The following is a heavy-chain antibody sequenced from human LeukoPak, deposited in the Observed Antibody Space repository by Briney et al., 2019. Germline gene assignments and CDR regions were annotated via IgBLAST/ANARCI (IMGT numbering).Heavy chain of an antibody. CDR1: GFTFSSYA. Sequence: PGGSLRLSCAASGFTFSSYAMGWVRLAPGKGLEWVSAISDSGSSTYYADSVKGRFTISRDNSKNTLYLQMSSLRAEDTALYYRALYCSGGDCYSIGGAFDIWGQGTMVTVSS. CDR2: ISDSGSST. D-gene: IGHD2-15*01. J-gene: IGHJ3*02. V-gene: IGHV3-23*01. CDR3: ALYCSGGDCYSIGGAFDI.